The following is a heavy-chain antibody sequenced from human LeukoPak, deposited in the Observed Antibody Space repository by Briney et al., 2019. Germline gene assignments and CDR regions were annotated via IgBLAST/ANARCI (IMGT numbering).Heavy chain of an antibody. D-gene: IGHD4-23*01. Sequence: ASVKVSCKASGYTFTGYYMHWVRQAPGQGLEWMGWISAYNGNTNYAQKLQGRVTMTTDTSTSTAYMELRSLRSDDTAVYYCATCRGNSDYYYYMDVWGKGTTVTVSS. J-gene: IGHJ6*03. CDR3: ATCRGNSDYYYYMDV. V-gene: IGHV1-18*04. CDR2: ISAYNGNT. CDR1: GYTFTGYY.